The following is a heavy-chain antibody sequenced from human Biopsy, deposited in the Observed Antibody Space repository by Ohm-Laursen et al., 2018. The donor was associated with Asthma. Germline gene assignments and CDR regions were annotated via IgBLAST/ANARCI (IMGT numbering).Heavy chain of an antibody. CDR2: IYYSGST. D-gene: IGHD3-22*01. CDR3: ARAQDYYDSRGYYRSFDY. J-gene: IGHJ4*02. CDR1: YGSITSGGYY. Sequence: PSETLSLTCTVSYGSITSGGYYWTWIRQHPGKGLEWIGFIYYSGSTYYNPSLKSRVSISIDTSKNQFSLKLSSVTVADTAVYYCARAQDYYDSRGYYRSFDYWGQGTLVTVSS. V-gene: IGHV4-31*03.